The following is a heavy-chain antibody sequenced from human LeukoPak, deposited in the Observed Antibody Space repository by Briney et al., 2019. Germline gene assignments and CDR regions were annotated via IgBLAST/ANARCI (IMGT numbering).Heavy chain of an antibody. V-gene: IGHV3-74*01. CDR2: INSDGSST. D-gene: IGHD6-13*01. CDR1: GFTFSSYW. Sequence: GGSLRLSCAASGFTFSSYWMHWVRQAPGKGLVWVSRINSDGSSTSYADSVKGRFTISRDNAKNTLYLQMNSLRAEDTAAYYCARGGPGSSWYVYYFDYWGQGTLVTVSS. J-gene: IGHJ4*02. CDR3: ARGGPGSSWYVYYFDY.